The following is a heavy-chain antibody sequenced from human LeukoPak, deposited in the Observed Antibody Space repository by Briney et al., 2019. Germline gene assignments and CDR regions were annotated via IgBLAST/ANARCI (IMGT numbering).Heavy chain of an antibody. CDR3: ARLPGYCSGGSCQNDAFDI. CDR1: GGSISSGSYY. J-gene: IGHJ3*02. Sequence: SETLSLTCTVSGGSISSGSYYWSWIRQPAGKGLEWIGRIYTSGSTHYNPSLKSRVTISVDTSKNQFSLKLSSVTAADTAVYYCARLPGYCSGGSCQNDAFDIWGQGTMVTVSS. V-gene: IGHV4-61*02. D-gene: IGHD2-15*01. CDR2: IYTSGST.